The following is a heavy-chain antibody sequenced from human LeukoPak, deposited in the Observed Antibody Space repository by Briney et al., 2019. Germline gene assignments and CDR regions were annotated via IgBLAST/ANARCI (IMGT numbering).Heavy chain of an antibody. V-gene: IGHV3-23*01. D-gene: IGHD1-14*01. CDR2: ISGSGDNT. Sequence: PGGSLRLSCAASGFTFSNYAMNWVRQAPGKRLEWVSGISGSGDNTYYADSVKGRFTIFRDNSKNTLYLRMNSLRVEDTAVYYCAKVKMGGNHYFDYWGQGTLVTVSS. CDR1: GFTFSNYA. CDR3: AKVKMGGNHYFDY. J-gene: IGHJ4*02.